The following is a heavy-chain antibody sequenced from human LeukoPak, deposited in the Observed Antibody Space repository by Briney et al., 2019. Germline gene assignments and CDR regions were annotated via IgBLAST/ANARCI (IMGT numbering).Heavy chain of an antibody. CDR3: ARSKYGSWFDP. CDR2: INPNSGGT. CDR1: GYTLTGYY. J-gene: IGHJ5*02. V-gene: IGHV1-2*02. D-gene: IGHD2-8*01. Sequence: ASVKVSCKASGYTLTGYYMHWARQAPGQGLEWMGWINPNSGGTNYAQKFQGRVTMTRDTSISTAYMELSRLRSDDTAVYYCARSKYGSWFDPWGQGTLVTVSS.